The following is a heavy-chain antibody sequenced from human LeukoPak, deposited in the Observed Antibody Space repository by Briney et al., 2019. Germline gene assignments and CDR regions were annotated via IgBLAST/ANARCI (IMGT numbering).Heavy chain of an antibody. CDR1: GFTFTSYW. Sequence: GGSLRLSCTASGFTFTSYWMHWVRQAPGKGPVWVSRINPDGSSTIYADSVKGRFTISRGNAKNTLDLQMNSLRDEDTAVYYCARSAATFDYWGQGTLVTVSS. D-gene: IGHD6-13*01. J-gene: IGHJ4*02. CDR3: ARSAATFDY. CDR2: INPDGSST. V-gene: IGHV3-74*01.